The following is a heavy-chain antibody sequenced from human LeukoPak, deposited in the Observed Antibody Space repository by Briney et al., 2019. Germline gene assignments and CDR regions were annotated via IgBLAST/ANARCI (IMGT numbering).Heavy chain of an antibody. CDR3: ARNPRGWEQNRFDY. J-gene: IGHJ4*02. D-gene: IGHD1-26*01. V-gene: IGHV3-30*04. CDR1: GFTFSSYA. CDR2: ISYDGSNK. Sequence: GGSLRLSCAASGFTFSSYAMHWVRQAPGKGLEWVAVISYDGSNKYYADSVKGRFTISRDNSKNTLYLQMNSLRAEDTAVYYCARNPRGWEQNRFDYWGQGTLVTVSS.